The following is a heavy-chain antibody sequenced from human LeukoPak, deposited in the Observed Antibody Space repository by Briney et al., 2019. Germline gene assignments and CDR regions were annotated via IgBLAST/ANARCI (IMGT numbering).Heavy chain of an antibody. D-gene: IGHD3-10*01. J-gene: IGHJ6*04. CDR2: IIPIFGTA. Sequence: ASVKVSCKASGGTFISYAISWVRQAPGQGLEWMGGIIPIFGTANYAQKFQGRVTITADESTSTAYMDLSSLRSEDTAVYYCARCGLWFGELYYCYYGMDVWGKGTTVTVSS. CDR3: ARCGLWFGELYYCYYGMDV. V-gene: IGHV1-69*13. CDR1: GGTFISYA.